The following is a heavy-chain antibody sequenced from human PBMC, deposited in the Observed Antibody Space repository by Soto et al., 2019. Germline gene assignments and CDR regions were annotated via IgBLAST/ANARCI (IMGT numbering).Heavy chain of an antibody. CDR2: IYYSGST. J-gene: IGHJ5*02. Sequence: SETLSLTCTVSGGSISSYYWSWIRQPPGKGLEWIGYIYYSGSTNYNPSLKSRVTISVDTSKNQFSLKLSSVTAADTAVYYCARRLGVRGLNWFDPWGQGTLVTVSS. CDR3: ARRLGVRGLNWFDP. V-gene: IGHV4-59*01. CDR1: GGSISSYY. D-gene: IGHD3-10*01.